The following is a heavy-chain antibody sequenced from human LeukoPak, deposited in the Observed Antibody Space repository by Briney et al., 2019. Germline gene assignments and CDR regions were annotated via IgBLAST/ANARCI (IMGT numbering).Heavy chain of an antibody. CDR3: ARSYYYDRSGSRHYYFDS. Sequence: SETLSLTCTVSGGSISNHYWNWIRQPPGKGLEWIGHIYYSGSTNYNPSLKSRVTISVDRSKTQFYLNLSSVTAADTAVYYCARSYYYDRSGSRHYYFDSWGQGTLVTVSS. V-gene: IGHV4-59*11. CDR2: IYYSGST. CDR1: GGSISNHY. J-gene: IGHJ4*02. D-gene: IGHD3-22*01.